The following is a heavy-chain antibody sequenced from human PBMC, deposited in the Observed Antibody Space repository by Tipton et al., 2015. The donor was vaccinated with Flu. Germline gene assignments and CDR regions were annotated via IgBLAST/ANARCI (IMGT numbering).Heavy chain of an antibody. CDR3: ARLPRYSSGWGRYFDL. V-gene: IGHV4-34*01. D-gene: IGHD6-19*01. CDR1: GGFFSEYN. Sequence: TLSLTCAVYGGFFSEYNWSWMRQSPGTGLEWIGEIRPSGSTNYSPSLKSRVTMSEDTSKNQFSLRLNSVTAADTAVYYCARLPRYSSGWGRYFDLWGRGTLVTVSS. CDR2: IRPSGST. J-gene: IGHJ2*01.